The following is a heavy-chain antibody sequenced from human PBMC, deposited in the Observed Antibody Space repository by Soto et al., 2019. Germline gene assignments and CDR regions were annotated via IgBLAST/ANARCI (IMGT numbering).Heavy chain of an antibody. V-gene: IGHV4-59*01. Sequence: PSETLSLTCTVSGGSISSYYWSWIRQPPGKGLEWIGYIYCSGSTNYNPSLKSRVTISVDTSKNQFSLKLSSVTAADTAVYYCARVRTMYNWFDPWGQGALVTVSS. CDR1: GGSISSYY. CDR3: ARVRTMYNWFDP. CDR2: IYCSGST. D-gene: IGHD3-3*01. J-gene: IGHJ5*02.